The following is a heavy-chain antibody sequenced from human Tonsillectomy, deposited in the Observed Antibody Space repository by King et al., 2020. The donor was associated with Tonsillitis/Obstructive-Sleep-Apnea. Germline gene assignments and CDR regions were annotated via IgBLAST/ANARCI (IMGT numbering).Heavy chain of an antibody. CDR1: GGSFSGYY. D-gene: IGHD1-26*01. V-gene: IGHV4-34*01. Sequence: VQLQQWGAGLLKPSETLSLTCAVYGGSFSGYYWSWIRQPPGKGLEWIGEINHSGSTNYNPSLKSRVTISVDTSKNQFSLKLSSVTAADTAVYYCARVGTGGATTPWGKGTTVTVSS. CDR2: INHSGST. CDR3: ARVGTGGATTP. J-gene: IGHJ6*04.